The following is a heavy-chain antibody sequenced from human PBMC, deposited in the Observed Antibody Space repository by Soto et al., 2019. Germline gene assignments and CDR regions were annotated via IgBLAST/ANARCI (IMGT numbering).Heavy chain of an antibody. V-gene: IGHV3-21*01. J-gene: IGHJ6*04. D-gene: IGHD3-9*01. CDR2: ISSSSSYI. Sequence: GGSLRLSCAASGFTFSSYGMHWVRQAPGKGLEWVSSISSSSSYIYYADSVKGRFTISRDNAKNSLYLQMNRLRAHDTAAYYCERDRTKYGILTGYLTSYYGMDVCGKG. CDR1: GFTFSSYG. CDR3: ERDRTKYGILTGYLTSYYGMDV.